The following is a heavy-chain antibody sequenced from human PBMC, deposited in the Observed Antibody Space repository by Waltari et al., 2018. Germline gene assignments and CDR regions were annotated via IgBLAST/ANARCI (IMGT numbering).Heavy chain of an antibody. J-gene: IGHJ6*02. CDR3: AREDIVVVPAADPYYYGMDV. Sequence: VQLQQSGPGLVKPSQTLSLTCSISGDSVSSNSAAWNWTRQSPSRGLEWLGRTYYRSKWYNDYAVSVKSRITINPDTSKNQFSLQLNSVTPEDTAVYYCAREDIVVVPAADPYYYGMDVWGQGTTVTVSS. D-gene: IGHD2-2*01. V-gene: IGHV6-1*01. CDR1: GDSVSSNSAA. CDR2: TYYRSKWYN.